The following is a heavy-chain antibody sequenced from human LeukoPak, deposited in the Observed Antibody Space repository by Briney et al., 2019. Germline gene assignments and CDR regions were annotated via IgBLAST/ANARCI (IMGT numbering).Heavy chain of an antibody. J-gene: IGHJ6*03. CDR3: ARGSANMDV. Sequence: NPSETLSLTCTVSGGSISRYYWSWIRQPPGKGLEWIGYIHSTGNTDYNPSLKSRVTISVDTSKNQFSLKLTSVTAADTAVYYCARGSANMDVWGKGTTVTVSS. CDR2: IHSTGNT. V-gene: IGHV4-59*01. CDR1: GGSISRYY.